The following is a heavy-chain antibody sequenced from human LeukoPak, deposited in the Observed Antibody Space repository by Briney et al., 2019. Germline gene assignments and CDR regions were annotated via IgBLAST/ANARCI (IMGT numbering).Heavy chain of an antibody. V-gene: IGHV3-23*01. CDR3: GRDPNGDYIGAFDM. Sequence: GGSLRLSCAASGFTFSSYAMSWVRQAPGKGLEWVSAISGSGGSTYYADFVKGRFTISRDNSKNTLYLQMNSLRAEDTAVYYCGRDPNGDYIGAFDMWGQGTVVTVSS. CDR1: GFTFSSYA. CDR2: ISGSGGST. D-gene: IGHD4-17*01. J-gene: IGHJ3*02.